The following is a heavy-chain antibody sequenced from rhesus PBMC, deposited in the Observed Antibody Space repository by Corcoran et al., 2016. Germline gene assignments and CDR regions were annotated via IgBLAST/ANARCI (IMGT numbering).Heavy chain of an antibody. J-gene: IGHJ5-1*01. D-gene: IGHD1-1*01. CDR2: INSGGGKK. V-gene: IGHV3S5*01. CDR3: AKKGEASDSWKKRTNNGFDV. CDR1: GFTFRSYG. Sequence: EVQLVAPGGGLVQPGGYLKLSCSASGFTFRSYGISWVRPAPGQGLEWFSVINSGGGKKENIDTGKGRFNISRENAKKTLTSQMKRRRAEETDVYYCAKKGEASDSWKKRTNNGFDVWGPGVLVTVSS.